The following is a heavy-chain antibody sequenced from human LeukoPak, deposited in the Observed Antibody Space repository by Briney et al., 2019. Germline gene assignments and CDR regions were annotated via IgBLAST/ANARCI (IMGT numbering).Heavy chain of an antibody. Sequence: SETLSLTCSVSGGSISPYYWSWIRQPPGKGLEWIGYIYYSGTTNYNPSLQSRVTISVATSKNQFSLKLSSVTAADTALYYCARDRASAGGFDYWGQGTLVTVS. V-gene: IGHV4-59*01. J-gene: IGHJ4*02. CDR1: GGSISPYY. CDR3: ARDRASAGGFDY. CDR2: IYYSGTT. D-gene: IGHD2-15*01.